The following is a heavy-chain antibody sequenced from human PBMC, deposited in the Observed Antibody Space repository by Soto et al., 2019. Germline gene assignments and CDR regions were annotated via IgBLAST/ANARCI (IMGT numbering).Heavy chain of an antibody. CDR1: GFPFTTYG. D-gene: IGHD2-15*01. CDR3: VGGQYYFDY. V-gene: IGHV3-30*03. J-gene: IGHJ4*02. CDR2: ISYDGSNK. Sequence: QVQLVESGGGVVQPGRSLRLSCAASGFPFTTYGMHWVREGPGKGLEWAAVISYDGSNKYYADSVKGRFTISRDNSKNTLYLQMNSLRTEDTAVYYCVGGQYYFDYRGQGTLVTVSS.